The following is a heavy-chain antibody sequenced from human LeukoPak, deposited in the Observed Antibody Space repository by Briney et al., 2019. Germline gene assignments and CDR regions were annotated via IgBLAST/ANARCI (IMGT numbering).Heavy chain of an antibody. J-gene: IGHJ3*02. V-gene: IGHV3-23*01. CDR3: AKRPSSSTTGSASAFDI. CDR1: GFTFSSYA. D-gene: IGHD2-2*01. CDR2: ISDGGGTT. Sequence: QPGGSLRLSCAASGFTFSSYAMSWVRQAPGKGLEWVSAISDGGGTTFYADSVKGRFAISRDNSKNTLFLQMNSLRAEDTALYYCAKRPSSSTTGSASAFDIWGQGTMVTVSS.